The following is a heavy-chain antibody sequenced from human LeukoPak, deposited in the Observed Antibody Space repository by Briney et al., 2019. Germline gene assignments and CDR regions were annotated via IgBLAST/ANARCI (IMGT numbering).Heavy chain of an antibody. D-gene: IGHD4-17*01. CDR3: AREYVSVEYGDFYYFDY. CDR1: GFTFSRYS. Sequence: PGGSLRLSCSASGFTFSRYSMSWVRQAPGKGLEWVSSISSSSSYIYYADSVKGRFTISRDNAKNSLYLQMNSLRAEDTAVYYCAREYVSVEYGDFYYFDYWGQGTLVTVSS. V-gene: IGHV3-21*01. J-gene: IGHJ4*02. CDR2: ISSSSSYI.